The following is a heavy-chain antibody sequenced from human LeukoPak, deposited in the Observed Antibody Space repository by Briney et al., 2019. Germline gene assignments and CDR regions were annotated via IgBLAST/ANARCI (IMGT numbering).Heavy chain of an antibody. CDR1: GFTFSSYS. Sequence: GGSLRLSCAASGFTFSSYSMNWVRQAPGKGLEWVSYISSSSSTIYYADSVKGRFTISRDNSKNTLYLQMNSLRAEDTAVYYCAKERIGGSYSLDYWGQGTLVTVSS. V-gene: IGHV3-48*01. D-gene: IGHD1-26*01. CDR3: AKERIGGSYSLDY. CDR2: ISSSSSTI. J-gene: IGHJ4*02.